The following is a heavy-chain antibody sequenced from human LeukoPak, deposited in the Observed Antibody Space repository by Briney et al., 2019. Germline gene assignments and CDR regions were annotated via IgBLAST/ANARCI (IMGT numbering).Heavy chain of an antibody. V-gene: IGHV4-34*01. CDR3: ASSPAYYDILTGYLKPYYFDY. CDR2: INHSGST. J-gene: IGHJ4*02. D-gene: IGHD3-9*01. Sequence: SETLSLTCAVYGGSFSGYYWSWIRQPPGKGLEWIGEINHSGSTNYNPSLKSRVTISVDTSKNQFSLKLSSVTVADTAVYYCASSPAYYDILTGYLKPYYFDYWGQGTLVTVSS. CDR1: GGSFSGYY.